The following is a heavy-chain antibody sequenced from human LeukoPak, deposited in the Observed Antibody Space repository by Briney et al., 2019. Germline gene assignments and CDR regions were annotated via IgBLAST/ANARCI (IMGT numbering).Heavy chain of an antibody. CDR1: GFTFSSYW. CDR2: INTDGSGT. D-gene: IGHD3-3*01. Sequence: PGGSLRLSCAASGFTFSSYWMHWVRQAPGKGLVWVSRINTDGSGTSYADSVKGRFTISRDNAKNTLYLQMNSLRAEDTAVYYCARDLGFFGAHRGLGYWGQGTLVTVSS. J-gene: IGHJ4*02. V-gene: IGHV3-74*01. CDR3: ARDLGFFGAHRGLGY.